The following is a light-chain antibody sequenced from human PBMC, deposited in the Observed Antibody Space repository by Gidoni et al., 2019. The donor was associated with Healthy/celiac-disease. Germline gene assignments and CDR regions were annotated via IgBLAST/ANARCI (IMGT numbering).Light chain of an antibody. CDR3: AAWDDSLNGHWV. CDR1: SSNIGSNT. Sequence: QSVLTQPPSASGTPGQRVTSPCSGSSSNIGSNTVNWYQQLPGTAPKLLIYSNNQRPSGVPDRFSGSKSGTSASLAISGLQSEDEADYYCAAWDDSLNGHWVFGGGTKLTVL. V-gene: IGLV1-44*01. CDR2: SNN. J-gene: IGLJ3*02.